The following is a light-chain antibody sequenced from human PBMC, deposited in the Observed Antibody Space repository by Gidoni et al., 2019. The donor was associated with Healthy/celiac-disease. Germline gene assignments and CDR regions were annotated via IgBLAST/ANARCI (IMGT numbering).Light chain of an antibody. Sequence: DIQLTQSPSFLSASVGDRVTITCRASQGISSYVAWYQQKPRKAPKLLIYAASTLQSGVPSRFSGSGSGTEFTLTISSLQPEDFATYYCQQLNSYPPWTFGQGTKVEIK. J-gene: IGKJ1*01. CDR1: QGISSY. V-gene: IGKV1-9*01. CDR3: QQLNSYPPWT. CDR2: AAS.